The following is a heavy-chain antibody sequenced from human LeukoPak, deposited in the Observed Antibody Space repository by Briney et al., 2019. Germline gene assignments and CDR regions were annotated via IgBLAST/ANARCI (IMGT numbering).Heavy chain of an antibody. CDR1: GGTFSSYA. J-gene: IGHJ4*02. V-gene: IGHV1-69*13. D-gene: IGHD6-6*01. CDR3: ARGESLVFHYYFDY. Sequence: SVKVSCKASGGTFSSYATSWVRQAPGQGLEWMGGITPTFGTANYAQKFQGRVTITADESTSTAYMELSSLRSEDTAVYYCARGESLVFHYYFDYWGQGTLVTVSS. CDR2: ITPTFGTA.